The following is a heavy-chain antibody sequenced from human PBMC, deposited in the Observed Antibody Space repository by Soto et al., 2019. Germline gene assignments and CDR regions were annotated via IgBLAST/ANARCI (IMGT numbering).Heavy chain of an antibody. V-gene: IGHV4-61*01. D-gene: IGHD3-16*01. CDR2: MSHSGGT. CDR3: ARGANSGGGNYYGMDV. J-gene: IGHJ6*02. CDR1: GGFVSSGSYY. Sequence: SETLSLTCAVYGGFVSSGSYYWSWIRQPPGKGLEWIGEMSHSGGTHFNPSLKSRVTISVDTSKNQFSLNICSVTAADTAVYYCARGANSGGGNYYGMDVWGQGTTVTVSS.